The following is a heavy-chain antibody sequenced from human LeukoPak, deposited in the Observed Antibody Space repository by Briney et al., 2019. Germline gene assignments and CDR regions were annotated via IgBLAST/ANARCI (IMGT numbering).Heavy chain of an antibody. J-gene: IGHJ6*03. CDR3: ASGMVVTPDEPIFYYYYYMDV. D-gene: IGHD4-23*01. Sequence: GASVKVSCKASGYTFTSYYMHWVRQAPGQGLEWMGIINPSGGSTSYAQKFQGRDTMTRDTSTSTVYMELSSLRSEDTAVYYCASGMVVTPDEPIFYYYYYMDVWGKGTTVTVSS. V-gene: IGHV1-46*01. CDR1: GYTFTSYY. CDR2: INPSGGST.